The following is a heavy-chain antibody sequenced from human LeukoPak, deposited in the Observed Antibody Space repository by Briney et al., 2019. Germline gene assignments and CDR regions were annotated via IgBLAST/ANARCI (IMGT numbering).Heavy chain of an antibody. CDR3: ARRPLRYSSSWTVNWFDP. Sequence: SETLSLTCTVSGGSINGYYWSWIRQSPGKGLESLGYIYYTGSTNYNPSLKSRVTVSVGTSRNQFSLKLSSVTAADTAVYYCARRPLRYSSSWTVNWFDPWGQGTLVTVSS. CDR1: GGSINGYY. V-gene: IGHV4-59*12. J-gene: IGHJ5*02. D-gene: IGHD6-13*01. CDR2: IYYTGST.